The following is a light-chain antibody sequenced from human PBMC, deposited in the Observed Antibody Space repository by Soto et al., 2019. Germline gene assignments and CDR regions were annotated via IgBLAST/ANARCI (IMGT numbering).Light chain of an antibody. CDR3: QQYGSSPIT. V-gene: IGKV1-5*01. CDR1: QTISSW. J-gene: IGKJ5*01. Sequence: DIQMTQSPSTLSGSVGDRVTITCRASQTISSWLAWYQQKPGKAPKLLIYDASSLESGVPSRFSGSGSGTDFTLTISRLEPEDFAVYYCQQYGSSPITFGQGTRLEIK. CDR2: DAS.